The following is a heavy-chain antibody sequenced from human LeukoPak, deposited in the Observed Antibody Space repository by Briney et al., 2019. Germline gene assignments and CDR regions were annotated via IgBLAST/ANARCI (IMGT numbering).Heavy chain of an antibody. J-gene: IGHJ4*02. V-gene: IGHV4-39*01. CDR3: ATWRTAKTGFDY. CDR2: IYYSGSP. CDR1: GGSISNNNYY. D-gene: IGHD1-1*01. Sequence: SVTLSLTCTVSGGSISNNNYYWASIRQPPGKGLECIGSIYYSGSPYYNPSLKSRVTISVDTSKNQFSLRLSSVTAADTAVYYCATWRTAKTGFDYWGQGTLVTVSS.